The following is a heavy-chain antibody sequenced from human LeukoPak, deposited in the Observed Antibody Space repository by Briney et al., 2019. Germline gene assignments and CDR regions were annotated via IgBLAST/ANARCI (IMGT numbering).Heavy chain of an antibody. J-gene: IGHJ1*01. CDR3: ATWGGYYYDSSGYLDGRKYFQH. CDR1: GGTFSSYA. D-gene: IGHD3-22*01. CDR2: IIPIFGTA. V-gene: IGHV1-69*06. Sequence: GASVKVSCKASGGTFSSYAISWVRQAPGQGLEWMGGIIPIFGTANYAQKFQGRVTITADKSTSTAYMELSSLRSEDTAVYYCATWGGYYYDSSGYLDGRKYFQHWGQGTLVTVSS.